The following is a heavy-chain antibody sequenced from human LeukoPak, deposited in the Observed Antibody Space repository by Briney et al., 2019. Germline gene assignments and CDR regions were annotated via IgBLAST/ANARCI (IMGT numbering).Heavy chain of an antibody. CDR3: ARKSIRYCSSTSCPNWFDP. CDR2: INDTGRT. J-gene: IGHJ5*02. V-gene: IGHV4-34*01. CDR1: GDSISGYY. Sequence: SETLSLTCAVHGDSISGYYWSWIRQPPGRGLEWIGEINDTGRTNYNPSLKSRVTISVDTSKNQFSLKLSSVTAADTAVYYCARKSIRYCSSTSCPNWFDPWGQGTLVTVSS. D-gene: IGHD2-2*01.